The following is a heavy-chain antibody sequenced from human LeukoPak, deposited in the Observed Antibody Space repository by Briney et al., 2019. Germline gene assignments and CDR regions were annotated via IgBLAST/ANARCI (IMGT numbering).Heavy chain of an antibody. V-gene: IGHV5-51*01. CDR1: GYSFTSYW. J-gene: IGHJ6*03. Sequence: GESLKISCKGSGYSFTSYWIGWVRQMPGKGLEWTGIIYPGDSDTRYSPSFQGQVTISADKSISTAYLQWSSLKASDTAMYYCARPAYSGSYHNYYYYMDVWGKGTTVTVSS. CDR2: IYPGDSDT. D-gene: IGHD1-26*01. CDR3: ARPAYSGSYHNYYYYMDV.